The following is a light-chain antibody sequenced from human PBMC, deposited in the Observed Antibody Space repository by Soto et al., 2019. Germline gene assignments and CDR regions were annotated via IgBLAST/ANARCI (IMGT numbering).Light chain of an antibody. CDR3: QQYDNLPLT. Sequence: DLQMTQAPFSLSASVGGRGTITFPASQDISNYLNWYQQKPGKAPKLLIYDASNLETGVPSRFSGSGSGTDFTFTISSLQPEDIATYYCQQYDNLPLTFGGGTKVDIK. J-gene: IGKJ4*01. CDR2: DAS. CDR1: QDISNY. V-gene: IGKV1-33*01.